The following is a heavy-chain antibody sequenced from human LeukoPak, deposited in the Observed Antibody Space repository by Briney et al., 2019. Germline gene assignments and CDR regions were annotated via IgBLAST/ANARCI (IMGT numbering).Heavy chain of an antibody. Sequence: GGSLRLSCAASGFTFSTYAMSWVRQAPGKGLEWVSVIYSGGSTYYADSVKGRFTISRDNSKNTLYLQMNSLRAEDTAVYYCARDLRVEDAFDIWGQGTMVTVSS. D-gene: IGHD3-3*01. CDR2: IYSGGST. J-gene: IGHJ3*02. CDR3: ARDLRVEDAFDI. CDR1: GFTFSTYA. V-gene: IGHV3-66*02.